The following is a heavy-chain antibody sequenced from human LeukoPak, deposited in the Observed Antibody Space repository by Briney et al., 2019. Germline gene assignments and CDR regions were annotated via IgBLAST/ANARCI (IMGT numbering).Heavy chain of an antibody. CDR2: INPSDGST. CDR1: GYTFTSYY. D-gene: IGHD3-16*01. CDR3: ARDRGGDPIMTTFGELFDY. J-gene: IGHJ4*02. Sequence: PWASVKVSCKASGYTFTSYYMHWVRQAPGQGLEWMGIINPSDGSTSYAQKFQGRVTMTRDTSTSTVYMELSSLRSEDTAVYYCARDRGGDPIMTTFGELFDYWGQGTLVTVSS. V-gene: IGHV1-46*01.